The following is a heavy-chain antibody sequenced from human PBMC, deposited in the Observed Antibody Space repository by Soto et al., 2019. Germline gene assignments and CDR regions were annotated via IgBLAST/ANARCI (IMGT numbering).Heavy chain of an antibody. CDR3: ARMGRRGRNSTNWFDP. V-gene: IGHV4-34*01. J-gene: IGHJ5*02. CDR1: GGSFSGYY. D-gene: IGHD3-10*01. Sequence: SETLSLTCAVYGGSFSGYYWSWIRQPPGKGLEWIGEINHSGSTNYNPSLKSRVTISVDTSKNQFSLKLSSVTAADTAVYYCARMGRRGRNSTNWFDPWGQGTLVTVSS. CDR2: INHSGST.